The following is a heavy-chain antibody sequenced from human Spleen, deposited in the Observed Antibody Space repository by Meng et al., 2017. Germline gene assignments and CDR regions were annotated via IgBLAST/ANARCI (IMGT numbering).Heavy chain of an antibody. CDR3: ARGPTTMAHDFDY. J-gene: IGHJ4*02. Sequence: GEVPQWGGGLLKPSETLSLTCAVYGGSSSDYYWSWIRQPPGKGLEWIGEINHSGSTNYNPSLESRATISVDTSQNNLSLKLSSVTAADSAVYYCARGPTTMAHDFDYWGQGTLVTVSS. D-gene: IGHD4-11*01. CDR1: GGSSSDYY. CDR2: INHSGST. V-gene: IGHV4-34*01.